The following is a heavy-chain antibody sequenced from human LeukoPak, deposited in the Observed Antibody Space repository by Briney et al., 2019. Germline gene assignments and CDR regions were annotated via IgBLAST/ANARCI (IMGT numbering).Heavy chain of an antibody. Sequence: ASVMVSCKASGYSFAGYYTHWVRQAPGQGLEWMGWINPNRGGTKYAQKFQGRVTMTRDTSISTVYMELSRLRSDDTAVYYCARDGSGSYYYYMDVWGKGTTVTVSS. D-gene: IGHD1-26*01. V-gene: IGHV1-2*02. CDR2: INPNRGGT. J-gene: IGHJ6*03. CDR3: ARDGSGSYYYYMDV. CDR1: GYSFAGYY.